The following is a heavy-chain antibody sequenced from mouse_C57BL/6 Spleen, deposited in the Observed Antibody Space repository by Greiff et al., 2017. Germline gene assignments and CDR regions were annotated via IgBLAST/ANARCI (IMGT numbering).Heavy chain of an antibody. CDR1: GFNIKDDY. V-gene: IGHV14-4*01. D-gene: IGHD1-1*01. CDR2: IDPENGDT. CDR3: TTGGYGSSAWFAY. Sequence: VQLQQSGAELVRPGASVKSSCTASGFNIKDDYMHWVKQRPEQGLEWIGWIDPENGDTEYASKFQGKATITADTSSNTAYLQLSSLTSEDTAVYYCTTGGYGSSAWFAYWGQGTLVTVSA. J-gene: IGHJ3*01.